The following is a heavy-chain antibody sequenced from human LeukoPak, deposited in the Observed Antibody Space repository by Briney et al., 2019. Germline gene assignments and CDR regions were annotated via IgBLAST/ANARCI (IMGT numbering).Heavy chain of an antibody. CDR3: ARGREGDAFDV. CDR2: IYSGGST. V-gene: IGHV3-53*01. J-gene: IGHJ3*01. CDR1: GFTVSSNY. Sequence: PGGSLRLSCAASGFTVSSNYMSWVRQAPGKGLEWVSVIYSGGSTYYADSVKGRFTISRDNSKNTLYLQMNSLRAEDTAVYYCARGREGDAFDVWGQGTMVTVSS.